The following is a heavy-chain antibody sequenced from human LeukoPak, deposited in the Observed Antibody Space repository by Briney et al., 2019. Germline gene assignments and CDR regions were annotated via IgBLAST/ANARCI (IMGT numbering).Heavy chain of an antibody. D-gene: IGHD1-26*01. CDR1: GFTFSSYG. J-gene: IGHJ4*02. V-gene: IGHV3-33*01. CDR2: IWYDGSNK. CDR3: ARELLGATLLFDY. Sequence: GGSLRLSCAASGFTFSSYGMHWVRQAPGKGLEWVAVIWYDGSNKYYADSVKGRFTISRDNSKNTLYLQMNSLRAEDTAVYYCARELLGATLLFDYWGQGTLVSVSS.